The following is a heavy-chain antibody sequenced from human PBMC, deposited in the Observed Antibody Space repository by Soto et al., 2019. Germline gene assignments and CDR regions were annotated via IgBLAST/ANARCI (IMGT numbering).Heavy chain of an antibody. D-gene: IGHD5-12*01. CDR3: ARVMSGYPTRGMDV. V-gene: IGHV1-69*02. CDR2: IIPILGIA. J-gene: IGHJ6*02. Sequence: QVQLVQSGAEVKKPGSSVKVSCKASGGTFSSYTISWVRQAPGRGLEWMGRIIPILGIANYAQKFQGRVTITADKSTSTAYMELNSLRSEDTAVYYCARVMSGYPTRGMDVWGLGTTVTVSS. CDR1: GGTFSSYT.